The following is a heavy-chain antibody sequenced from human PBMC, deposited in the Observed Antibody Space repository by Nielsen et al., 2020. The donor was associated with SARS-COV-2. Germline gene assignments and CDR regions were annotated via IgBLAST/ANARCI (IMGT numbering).Heavy chain of an antibody. D-gene: IGHD6-13*01. CDR1: GFTFSSYW. CDR2: IKQDGSEK. V-gene: IGHV3-7*01. CDR3: ASLYSSSWYFDY. Sequence: GGSLRLSCAASGFTFSSYWMSWVRQAPGKGLEWVADIKQDGSEKYYVDSVKGRFTISRDNAKNSLYLQMNSLRAEDTAVYYCASLYSSSWYFDYWGQGTLVTVSS. J-gene: IGHJ4*02.